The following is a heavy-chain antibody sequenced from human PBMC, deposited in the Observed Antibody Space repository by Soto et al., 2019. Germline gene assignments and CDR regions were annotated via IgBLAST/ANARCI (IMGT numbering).Heavy chain of an antibody. D-gene: IGHD1-1*01. Sequence: SETLSPTCTVSAGSISSYYWSWIRQPPGRGLEWIGYIYYSGSTNYNPSLKSRVTISVDTSKNQFSLKLSSVTAADTAVYYCARRYGYSFDYWGQGTLVTVSS. CDR2: IYYSGST. CDR3: ARRYGYSFDY. V-gene: IGHV4-59*08. J-gene: IGHJ4*02. CDR1: AGSISSYY.